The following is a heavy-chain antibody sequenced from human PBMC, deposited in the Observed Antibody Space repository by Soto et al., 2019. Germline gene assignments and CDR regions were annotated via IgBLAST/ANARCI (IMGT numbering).Heavy chain of an antibody. CDR1: GGTFSSYA. CDR2: IIPIFGTA. D-gene: IGHD2-21*02. V-gene: IGHV1-69*01. CDR3: ARDRAQVVTAAGNWFDP. J-gene: IGHJ5*02. Sequence: QVRLVQSGAEVKKPGSSVKVSCKASGGTFSSYAISWVRQAPGQGLEWMGGIIPIFGTANYAQKFQGRVTITADESTSTAYMELSSLRSEDTAVYYCARDRAQVVTAAGNWFDPWGQGTLVTVSS.